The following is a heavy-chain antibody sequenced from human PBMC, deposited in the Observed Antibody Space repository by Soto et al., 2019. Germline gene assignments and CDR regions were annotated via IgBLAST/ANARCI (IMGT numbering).Heavy chain of an antibody. J-gene: IGHJ4*02. Sequence: GASVKVSCKASGYSFTGYYMHWVRQAPGQGLEWMGWINLNNGVTLYAEKFQGRVTMTRDTSISTAYMELTRLRSDDTTEYYCVRVDDSAIYYCASAAVTGTAGLDFWGQGTQVTVSS. CDR1: GYSFTGYY. D-gene: IGHD6-19*01. V-gene: IGHV1-2*02. CDR3: VRVDDSAIYYCASAAVTGTAGLDF. CDR2: INLNNGVT.